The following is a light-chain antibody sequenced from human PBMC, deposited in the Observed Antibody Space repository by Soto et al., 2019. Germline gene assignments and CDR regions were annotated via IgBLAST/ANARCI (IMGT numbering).Light chain of an antibody. Sequence: QSALTQPASVSGSPGQSITISCTGTSSDVGGYNYVSWYQQHPGKAPKLMIYEVSNLPSGVSNRFSGSKSGNTASLNISGLQAEDEADYYCSSYTSSSTRVFGGGTKLTVL. V-gene: IGLV2-14*01. CDR1: SSDVGGYNY. CDR3: SSYTSSSTRV. CDR2: EVS. J-gene: IGLJ3*02.